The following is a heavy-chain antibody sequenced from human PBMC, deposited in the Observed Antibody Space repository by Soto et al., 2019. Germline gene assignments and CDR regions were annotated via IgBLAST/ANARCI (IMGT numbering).Heavy chain of an antibody. CDR2: ISYDGSNK. J-gene: IGHJ3*01. Sequence: GGSLRISCAASGFTLSSYAMHWVRQAPGKGLEWVAVISYDGSNKYYADSVKGRFTISRDNSKNTLYLQMNSLRAEDTAVYYCARDDNPYLANTCYDAFDFWRQGTTVPGS. CDR1: GFTLSSYA. V-gene: IGHV3-30-3*01. D-gene: IGHD2-15*01. CDR3: ARDDNPYLANTCYDAFDF.